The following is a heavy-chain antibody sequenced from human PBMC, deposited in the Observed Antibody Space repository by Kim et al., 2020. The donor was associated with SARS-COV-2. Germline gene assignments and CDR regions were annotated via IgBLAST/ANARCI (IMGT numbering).Heavy chain of an antibody. CDR3: ARLERFSSGYRWFDP. J-gene: IGHJ5*02. V-gene: IGHV4-39*01. Sequence: PSLKSGVTISVDTSKNQFSLKLSSVTAADTAVYYCARLERFSSGYRWFDPWGQGTLVTVSS. D-gene: IGHD3-22*01.